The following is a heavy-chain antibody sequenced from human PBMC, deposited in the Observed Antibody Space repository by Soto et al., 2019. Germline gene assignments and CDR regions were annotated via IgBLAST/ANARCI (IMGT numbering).Heavy chain of an antibody. J-gene: IGHJ5*02. CDR1: GGSISSYY. V-gene: IGHV4-59*01. CDR3: AREDYGEGNWFDP. CDR2: IYYSGST. D-gene: IGHD4-17*01. Sequence: PSETLSLTCTVSGGSISSYYWSWIRQPPGKGLEWIGYIYYSGSTNYNPSLKSRVTISVDTSKNQFSLKLSSVTAADTAVYYCAREDYGEGNWFDPWGQGTLVTVSS.